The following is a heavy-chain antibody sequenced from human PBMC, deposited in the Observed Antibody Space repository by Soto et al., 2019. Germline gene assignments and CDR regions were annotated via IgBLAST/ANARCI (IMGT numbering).Heavy chain of an antibody. CDR3: ARESPQGTYYDFWSGQAPGYGMDV. D-gene: IGHD3-3*01. CDR2: INPNSGGT. V-gene: IGHV1-2*04. Sequence: ASVKVSCKASGGTFSSYTISWVRQAPGQGLEWMGWINPNSGGTNYAQKFQGWVTMTRDTSISTAYMELSRLRSDDTAVYYCARESPQGTYYDFWSGQAPGYGMDVWGQGTTVTVSS. J-gene: IGHJ6*02. CDR1: GGTFSSYT.